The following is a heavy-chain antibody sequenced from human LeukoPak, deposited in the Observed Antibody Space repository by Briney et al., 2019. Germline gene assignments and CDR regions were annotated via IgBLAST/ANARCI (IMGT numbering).Heavy chain of an antibody. V-gene: IGHV3-21*01. CDR3: AREMGGYPFDY. D-gene: IGHD5-12*01. CDR2: IDSSGGYM. CDR1: GFTFNTYS. Sequence: PGGSLRLSCEASGFTFNTYSMNWARQAPGKGLEWVSSIDSSGGYMFYADSVKGRFTISRDNAKNSLYLQMNSLRAEDTAVYYCAREMGGYPFDYWGQGTLVTVSS. J-gene: IGHJ4*02.